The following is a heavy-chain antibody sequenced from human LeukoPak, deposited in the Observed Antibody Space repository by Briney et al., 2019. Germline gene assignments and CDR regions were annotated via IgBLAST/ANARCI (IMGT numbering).Heavy chain of an antibody. V-gene: IGHV3-23*01. CDR2: ISGSGGST. Sequence: GGSLRLSCAASGFTFNDYYMSWIRQAPGKGLEWVSAISGSGGSTYYADSVKGRFTISRDNSKNTLYLQMNSLRAEDTAVYYCAKDHPHGDYWGQGTLVTVSS. D-gene: IGHD5-24*01. CDR3: AKDHPHGDY. CDR1: GFTFNDYY. J-gene: IGHJ4*02.